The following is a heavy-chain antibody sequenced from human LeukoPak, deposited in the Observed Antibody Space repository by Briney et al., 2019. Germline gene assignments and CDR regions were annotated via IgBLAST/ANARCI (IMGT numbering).Heavy chain of an antibody. CDR2: INNPGTGT. Sequence: GGSLRLSCAASGFTFSSYWMHWVRQVPGKGLVWVAHINNPGTGTTYADAEKGRFTISRDNAKNTLYLQMNSLRADDTAMYYCARGSGGFDYWGQGTLITVSS. D-gene: IGHD3-3*01. J-gene: IGHJ4*02. V-gene: IGHV3-74*01. CDR1: GFTFSSYW. CDR3: ARGSGGFDY.